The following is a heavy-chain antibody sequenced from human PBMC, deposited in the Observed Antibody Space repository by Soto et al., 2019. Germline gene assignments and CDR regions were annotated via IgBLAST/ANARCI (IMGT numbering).Heavy chain of an antibody. J-gene: IGHJ4*02. CDR3: ARVSSCSGGSCYFQGFDY. V-gene: IGHV4-61*01. D-gene: IGHD2-15*01. Sequence: SETLSLTCSVSGGSVSDKTYYWSWIRQPPGKRLEWIGYVYYSGTTNYNPSLKSRVTISVDTSKNQFSLKLSSVTAADTAVYFCARVSSCSGGSCYFQGFDYWGQGTLVTVSS. CDR2: VYYSGTT. CDR1: GGSVSDKTYY.